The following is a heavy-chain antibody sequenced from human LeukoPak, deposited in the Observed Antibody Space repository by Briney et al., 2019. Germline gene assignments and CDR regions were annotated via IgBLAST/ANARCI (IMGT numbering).Heavy chain of an antibody. D-gene: IGHD5-18*01. CDR1: GFTFSSYS. CDR2: IDTSSSYI. Sequence: GSLRLSCAASGFTFSSYSMNWVRQAPGKGLEWVSSIDTSSSYIYYADSVKGRFTISRVNAKNSLYLQMNSLRAGDTAVYYCARDAVDTANAVWGQGTTVTVSS. CDR3: ARDAVDTANAV. V-gene: IGHV3-21*01. J-gene: IGHJ6*02.